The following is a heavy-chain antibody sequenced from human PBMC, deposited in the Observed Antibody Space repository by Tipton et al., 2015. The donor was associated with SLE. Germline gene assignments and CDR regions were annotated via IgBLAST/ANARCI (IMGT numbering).Heavy chain of an antibody. CDR3: ARNKAVAGTVIEY. J-gene: IGHJ4*02. CDR1: GGSISGHY. Sequence: LRLSCTVSGGSISGHYWNWIRQAPGMGLEWIGYIYYSGGTNYNPSLKSRVTMSVDTSKNQFSLKLTSLTAADTALYYCARNKAVAGTVIEYWGPGTLVTVSS. V-gene: IGHV4-59*11. D-gene: IGHD6-19*01. CDR2: IYYSGGT.